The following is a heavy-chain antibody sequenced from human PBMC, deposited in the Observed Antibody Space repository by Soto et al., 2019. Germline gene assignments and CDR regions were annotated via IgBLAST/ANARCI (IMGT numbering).Heavy chain of an antibody. Sequence: LKISCQCSGYTFSNFWIAWVRQLPGKGLEYMGIIYPGDSETRYSPSFHGKVTISADRSIGTAYLQWSSLEASDSAFYFCARSPRSSPYFDYWGQGALVTVSS. CDR3: ARSPRSSPYFDY. CDR2: IYPGDSET. D-gene: IGHD6-13*01. V-gene: IGHV5-51*01. J-gene: IGHJ4*02. CDR1: GYTFSNFW.